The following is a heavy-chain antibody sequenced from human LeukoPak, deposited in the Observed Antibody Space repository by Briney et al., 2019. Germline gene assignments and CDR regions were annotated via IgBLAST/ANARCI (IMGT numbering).Heavy chain of an antibody. CDR2: IYYIGST. V-gene: IGHV4-31*03. CDR3: ARARWRNWSDYYGMDV. Sequence: SQTLSLTCTVSGGSISSDGYYWSWIRQHPGEGLEWIGYIYYIGSTYYNPSLESRVTISLDTSKNQFSLNLSSVTAADTAVYYCARARWRNWSDYYGMDVWGQGTTVTVSS. J-gene: IGHJ6*02. D-gene: IGHD1-1*01. CDR1: GGSISSDGYY.